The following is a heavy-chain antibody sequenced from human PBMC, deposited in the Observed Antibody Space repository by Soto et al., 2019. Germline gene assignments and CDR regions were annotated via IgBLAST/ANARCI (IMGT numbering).Heavy chain of an antibody. D-gene: IGHD2-15*01. V-gene: IGHV1-18*01. Sequence: QVQLVQSGAEVKKPGASVKVSCKASGYTFSNYGITWVRQAPGQGLEWMGWISPYNGNTNYAQKLQGRVTMTAVTSTSTAYMELRSLRSDDTAVYYCARGGVGYCSGGSCPHNWFAPWGQVSLVTVSS. CDR2: ISPYNGNT. J-gene: IGHJ5*02. CDR1: GYTFSNYG. CDR3: ARGGVGYCSGGSCPHNWFAP.